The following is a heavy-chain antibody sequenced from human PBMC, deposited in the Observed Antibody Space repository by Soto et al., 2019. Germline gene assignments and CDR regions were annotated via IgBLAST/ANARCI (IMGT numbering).Heavy chain of an antibody. D-gene: IGHD2-2*01. V-gene: IGHV4-34*01. Sequence: ETLSLTCTVSGGSISSYYWTWIRQPPGKGLEWIGEINHSGSTNYNPSLKSRVTISVDTSKNQFSLKLSSVTAADTAVYYCGRDPVCSISCPHLDYWGQGILVTVSS. CDR1: GGSISSYY. J-gene: IGHJ4*02. CDR3: GRDPVCSISCPHLDY. CDR2: INHSGST.